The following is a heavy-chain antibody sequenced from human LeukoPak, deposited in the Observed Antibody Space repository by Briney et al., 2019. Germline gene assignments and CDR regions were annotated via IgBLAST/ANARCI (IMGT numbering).Heavy chain of an antibody. CDR3: AKDFLDGITGTTFDY. J-gene: IGHJ4*02. D-gene: IGHD1-7*01. CDR2: ISWNSGSI. V-gene: IGHV3-9*01. CDR1: GFTFDDYA. Sequence: PGGSLRLSCAASGFTFDDYAMHWVRQAPGEGLEWVSGISWNSGSIGYADSVKGRFTISRDNAKNSLYLQMNSLRAEDTALYYCAKDFLDGITGTTFDYWGQGTLVTVSS.